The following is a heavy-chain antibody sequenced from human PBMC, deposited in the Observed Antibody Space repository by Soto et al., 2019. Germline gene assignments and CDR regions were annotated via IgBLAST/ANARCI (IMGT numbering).Heavy chain of an antibody. Sequence: SATLSLTCPVSGGSITRGDCCWGWICKPRGKGLEWIGHIYYTGGTFENPSLKSRLTMSIDTSKNQFSLKLSSVTAADTAVYYCARDAASKNFDSRSYYPHFDPWGQGTQVTVS. CDR2: IYYTGGT. V-gene: IGHV4-30-4*01. J-gene: IGHJ5*02. CDR3: ARDAASKNFDSRSYYPHFDP. CDR1: GGSITRGDCC. D-gene: IGHD3-22*01.